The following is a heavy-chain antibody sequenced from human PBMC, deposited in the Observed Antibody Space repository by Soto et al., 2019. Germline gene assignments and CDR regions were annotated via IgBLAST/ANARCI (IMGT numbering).Heavy chain of an antibody. CDR2: TYYRSKWYN. J-gene: IGHJ6*02. CDR3: ARTHYDFWSGYYPYYYYYYGMDV. CDR1: GHRVSCNNAA. V-gene: IGHV6-1*01. D-gene: IGHD3-3*01. Sequence: SQPLSLPCGISGHRVSCNNAACNLMRQSPSRGLELLGRTYYRSKWYNDYAVSVKSRITINPDTSKNQFSLQLNSVTPEDTAVYYCARTHYDFWSGYYPYYYYYYGMDVWGQGTTVTVSS.